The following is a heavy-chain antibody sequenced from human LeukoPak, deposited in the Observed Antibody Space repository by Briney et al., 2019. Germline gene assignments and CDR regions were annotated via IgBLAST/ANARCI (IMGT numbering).Heavy chain of an antibody. CDR3: ALTRIIAVAGTGAFDI. D-gene: IGHD6-19*01. CDR1: GFTFSSYS. Sequence: PGGSLRLSCAASGFTFSSYSMNWVRQAPGKGLEWVSYISSSSSTIYYADSVKGRFTISRDNAKNSLYLQMNSLRAEDTAVYYCALTRIIAVAGTGAFDIWGQGTMVTVSS. V-gene: IGHV3-48*01. CDR2: ISSSSSTI. J-gene: IGHJ3*02.